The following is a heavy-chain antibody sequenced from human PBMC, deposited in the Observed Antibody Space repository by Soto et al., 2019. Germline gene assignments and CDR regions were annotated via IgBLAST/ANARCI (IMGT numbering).Heavy chain of an antibody. Sequence: EAQLVESGGGQAQPGGSLRLSCGASGLMFEDFALHWVRQRPGRGLEWVSGISWNSGTVTYAASVKGRFTISRDNAANSLFWQMDGLKTDDTASYYCATDQSSSFEWGFGNWGQGTLVTASS. CDR3: ATDQSSSFEWGFGN. CDR1: GLMFEDFA. V-gene: IGHV3-9*01. CDR2: ISWNSGTV. J-gene: IGHJ4*02. D-gene: IGHD6-6*01.